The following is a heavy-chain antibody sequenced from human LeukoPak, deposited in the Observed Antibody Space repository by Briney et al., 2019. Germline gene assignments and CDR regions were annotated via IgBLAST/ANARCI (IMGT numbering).Heavy chain of an antibody. CDR2: IIPIFGTA. J-gene: IGHJ4*02. D-gene: IGHD5-24*01. CDR1: GGTFSSYA. V-gene: IGHV1-69*05. CDR3: ARDSRDGYTYFDY. Sequence: SVKVSCKASGGTFSSYAISWVRQAPGQGLEWMGGIIPIFGTANYAQKFQGRVTITTDESTSTAYTELSSLRSEDTAVYYCARDSRDGYTYFDYWGQGTLVTVSS.